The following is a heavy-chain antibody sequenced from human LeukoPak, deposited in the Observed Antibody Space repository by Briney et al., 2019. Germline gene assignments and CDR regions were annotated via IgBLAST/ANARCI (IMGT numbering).Heavy chain of an antibody. Sequence: GGSLRLSCAASGFTFSSYSMNWVRQAPGQGLEGVSSISSSSSYIYYADSVKGRFTISRDNAKNSLYLQMNSLRAEDTAVYYCARIDILTGYSWGRDPPYWGQGTLVTVSS. D-gene: IGHD3-9*01. CDR1: GFTFSSYS. V-gene: IGHV3-21*01. J-gene: IGHJ4*02. CDR3: ARIDILTGYSWGRDPPY. CDR2: ISSSSSYI.